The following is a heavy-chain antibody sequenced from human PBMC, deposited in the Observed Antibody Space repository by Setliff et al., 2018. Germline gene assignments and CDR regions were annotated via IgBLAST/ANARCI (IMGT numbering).Heavy chain of an antibody. CDR3: ARWTARAVDY. CDR2: IDSSSTWI. V-gene: IGHV3-21*01. J-gene: IGHJ4*02. Sequence: GSLRLSCAASGFTFSSYTMNWVRQAPGQGLEWVSSIDSSSTWIYYADSVKGRFTISRDNAKNSLYLQLNSLRVDDTAVYYCARWTARAVDYWGQGTLVTVSS. CDR1: GFTFSSYT. D-gene: IGHD6-6*01.